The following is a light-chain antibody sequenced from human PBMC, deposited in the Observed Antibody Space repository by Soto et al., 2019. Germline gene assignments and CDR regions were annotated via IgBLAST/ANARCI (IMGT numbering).Light chain of an antibody. V-gene: IGKV3-11*01. CDR2: DAS. J-gene: IGKJ4*01. CDR3: QQRGAWPPLA. Sequence: EIVVTQSPATLSLSPGERATLSCRTSQNIHNYLAWYQQKPGQPPRLVIYDASSRATGVPARFTGSGSGTDFSLTISSLEPEDFAVYYCQQRGAWPPLAFGGGTRVDLK. CDR1: QNIHNY.